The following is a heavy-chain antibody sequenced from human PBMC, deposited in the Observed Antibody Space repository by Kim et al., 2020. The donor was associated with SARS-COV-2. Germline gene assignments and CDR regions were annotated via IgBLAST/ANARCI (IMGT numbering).Heavy chain of an antibody. Sequence: GGSLRLSCAASGFTVSSNYMSWVRQAPGKGLEWVSVIYSGGSTYYADSVKGRFTISRDNSKNTLYLQMNSLRAEDTAVYYCAKHLYCSGGSCAFDYWGQGTLVTVSS. J-gene: IGHJ4*02. CDR1: GFTVSSNY. CDR3: AKHLYCSGGSCAFDY. D-gene: IGHD2-15*01. CDR2: IYSGGST. V-gene: IGHV3-53*01.